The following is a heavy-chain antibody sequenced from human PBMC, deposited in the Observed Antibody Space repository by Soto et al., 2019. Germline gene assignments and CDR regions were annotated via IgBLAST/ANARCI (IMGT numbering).Heavy chain of an antibody. Sequence: ASVKVSCKASGYTFTSYDMNWVRQTAGQGLEWMGWMSPKNGQTIYAQKFQGRVTMTRDTSINTAYMELSSLRSEDTAVYYCATVPRGYDFDYWGQGPLVTVSS. CDR3: ATVPRGYDFDY. CDR1: GYTFTSYD. CDR2: MSPKNGQT. J-gene: IGHJ4*02. V-gene: IGHV1-8*01. D-gene: IGHD5-12*01.